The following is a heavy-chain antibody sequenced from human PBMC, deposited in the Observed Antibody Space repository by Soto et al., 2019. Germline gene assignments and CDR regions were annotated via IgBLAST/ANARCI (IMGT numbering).Heavy chain of an antibody. CDR1: GGTFSSYA. CDR3: ARARAPYSSSWYAYFDY. Sequence: QVQLVQSGAEVKKPGSSVKVSCKASGGTFSSYAISWVRQAPGQGLEWMGGIIPIFGTANYAQEFQGRVTITADKSTSTAYMELSSLRSEDTAVYYCARARAPYSSSWYAYFDYWGQGTLVTVSS. CDR2: IIPIFGTA. J-gene: IGHJ4*02. V-gene: IGHV1-69*06. D-gene: IGHD6-13*01.